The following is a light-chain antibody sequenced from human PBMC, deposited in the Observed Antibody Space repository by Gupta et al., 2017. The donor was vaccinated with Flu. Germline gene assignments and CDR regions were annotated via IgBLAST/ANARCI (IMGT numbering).Light chain of an antibody. Sequence: GQTASITCGGNKIGSKSVHWYQQKPGQAPVLVVYDDVDRPSGVPERFSGSNSGNTATLTISRVDAGDEADYYCQVWDSGSDLVVFGAGTKLTVL. V-gene: IGLV3-21*02. CDR3: QVWDSGSDLVV. J-gene: IGLJ2*01. CDR2: DDV. CDR1: KIGSKS.